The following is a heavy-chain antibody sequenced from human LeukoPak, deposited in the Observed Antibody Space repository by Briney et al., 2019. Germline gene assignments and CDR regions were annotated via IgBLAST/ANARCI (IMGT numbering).Heavy chain of an antibody. V-gene: IGHV3-23*01. Sequence: GGSLRLSCAASGFTFSSYAMNWVRQAPGKGLEWVSAISGSGGSTYYADSVKGRFTISRDNSKNTLYLQMNSLRAEDTAVYYCAKGSRYCSSTSCYGAPLWFDPWGQGTLVTVSS. CDR2: ISGSGGST. D-gene: IGHD2-2*01. CDR3: AKGSRYCSSTSCYGAPLWFDP. CDR1: GFTFSSYA. J-gene: IGHJ5*02.